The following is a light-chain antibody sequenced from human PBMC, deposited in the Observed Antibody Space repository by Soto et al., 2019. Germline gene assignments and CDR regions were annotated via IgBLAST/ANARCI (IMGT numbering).Light chain of an antibody. CDR3: QQYNNWPYT. Sequence: EIVMTQSPATLSVSPGERATLSCRASQSVSSNLAWYQQNPGQAPRLLIYGASTRATGIPARFSGSGSGTEFTLTISSLQSEDFAFYYCQQYNNWPYTFGQGTKREIK. V-gene: IGKV3-15*01. CDR1: QSVSSN. CDR2: GAS. J-gene: IGKJ2*01.